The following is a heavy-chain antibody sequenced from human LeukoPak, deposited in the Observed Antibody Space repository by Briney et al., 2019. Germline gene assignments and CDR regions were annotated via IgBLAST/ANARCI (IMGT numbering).Heavy chain of an antibody. V-gene: IGHV4-4*07. J-gene: IGHJ4*02. D-gene: IGHD2-2*01. Sequence: SETLSLTCTVSGGSISSYYWSWVRQPAGKGLEWIGRIYTSGSTNYNPSLKSRVTMSVDTSKNQFSLKLSSVTAADTAVYYCAGEVVPAAILDYWGQGTLVTVSS. CDR3: AGEVVPAAILDY. CDR2: IYTSGST. CDR1: GGSISSYY.